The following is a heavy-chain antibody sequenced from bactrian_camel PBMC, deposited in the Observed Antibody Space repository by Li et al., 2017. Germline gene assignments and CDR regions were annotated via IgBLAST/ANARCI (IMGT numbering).Heavy chain of an antibody. J-gene: IGHJ4*01. CDR3: AAGRTRNGYCYSMSEFPEAAYNH. Sequence: VQLVESGGGSVQAGGSLRLSCVASGYWSNSSCMAWFRRPSGREREGVAAIDADGRSYYKDSVKDRFTVSRDNAKNSFYLQMNQLTPEDTAMYFCAAGRTRNGYCYSMSEFPEAAYNHWGQGTQVTVS. CDR1: GYWSNSSC. D-gene: IGHD2*01. CDR2: IDADGRS. V-gene: IGHV3S1*01.